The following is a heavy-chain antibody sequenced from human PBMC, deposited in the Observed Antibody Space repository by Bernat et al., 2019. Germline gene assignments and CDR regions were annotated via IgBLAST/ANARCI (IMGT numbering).Heavy chain of an antibody. Sequence: QVQLVESGGGVVQPGRSLRLSCAASGFTFNNYGMHWVRQVPGKGLEWVAVIWYDGNNKYYADSVKGRFTISRDNSKNTLYLQMNSLGAEDTAVYYCARLGSSWSFDYWGQGTQVTVSS. J-gene: IGHJ4*02. CDR2: IWYDGNNK. CDR3: ARLGSSWSFDY. CDR1: GFTFNNYG. V-gene: IGHV3-33*01. D-gene: IGHD6-13*01.